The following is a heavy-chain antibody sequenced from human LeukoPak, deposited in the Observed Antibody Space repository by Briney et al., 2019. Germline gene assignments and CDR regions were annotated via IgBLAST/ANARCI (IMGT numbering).Heavy chain of an antibody. V-gene: IGHV1-18*01. CDR1: GYTFVSHG. CDR3: ARLGYGDYYLGY. CDR2: ISDYNGNT. D-gene: IGHD4-17*01. J-gene: IGHJ4*02. Sequence: ASVKVSCKASGYTFVSHGISWVRQAPGQGLECMGRISDYNGNTKYVQKFQGRVTMTTDTSTNTAYMELRSLRSDDTAVYFCARLGYGDYYLGYWGQGTLVTVSS.